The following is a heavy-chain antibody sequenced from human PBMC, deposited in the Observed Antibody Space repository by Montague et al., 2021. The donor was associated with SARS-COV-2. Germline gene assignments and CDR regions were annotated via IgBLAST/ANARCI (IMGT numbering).Heavy chain of an antibody. V-gene: IGHV4-34*01. CDR3: ASGSGCSGGRCYSEWAPYCYYGRAV. CDR1: GGSFSGYY. Sequence: SETLSLTCAVYGGSFSGYYWSWTRQPPGKGLEWIGEINHSGSTKYNPSLKSRVTISVDTSKNPFSRKLSSGTAADTAVDNCASGSGCSGGRCYSEWAPYCYYGRAVWGQGTTVTVSS. D-gene: IGHD2-15*01. J-gene: IGHJ6*02. CDR2: INHSGST.